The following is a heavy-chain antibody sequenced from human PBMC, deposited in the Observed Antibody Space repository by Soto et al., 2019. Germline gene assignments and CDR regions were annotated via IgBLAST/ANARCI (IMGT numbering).Heavy chain of an antibody. CDR2: ISGSGGST. D-gene: IGHD6-13*01. CDR1: GFTFSSYA. CDR3: ANSGPRSSSSWRGFDP. V-gene: IGHV3-23*01. J-gene: IGHJ5*02. Sequence: EVQLLESGGGLVQPGGSLRLSCAASGFTFSSYAMSWVRQAPGKGLEWVSAISGSGGSTYYADSVKGRFTISRDNSKNTLYLQMNSLRAEDTAVYYCANSGPRSSSSWRGFDPWGQGTLVTVSS.